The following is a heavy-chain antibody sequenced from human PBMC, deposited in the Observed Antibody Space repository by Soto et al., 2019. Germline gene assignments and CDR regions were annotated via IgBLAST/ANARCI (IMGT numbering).Heavy chain of an antibody. J-gene: IGHJ4*02. CDR3: ASSSSWYGPLNFDY. CDR1: GFTFSSYW. CDR2: IKQDGSEK. V-gene: IGHV3-7*01. Sequence: GGSLRLSCAASGFTFSSYWMSWVRQAPGKGLEWVAKIKQDGSEKYYVDSVKGRFTISRDNAKNSLYLQMNSLRAEDTAVYYCASSSSWYGPLNFDYWGQGTLVTVSS. D-gene: IGHD6-13*01.